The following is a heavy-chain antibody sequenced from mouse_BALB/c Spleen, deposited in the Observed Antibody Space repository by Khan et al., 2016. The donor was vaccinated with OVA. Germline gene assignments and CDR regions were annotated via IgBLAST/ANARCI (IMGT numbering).Heavy chain of an antibody. V-gene: IGHV2-3*01. CDR3: AKWGNSYYAMDY. J-gene: IGHJ4*01. CDR1: GFSLTSYG. D-gene: IGHD2-1*01. CDR2: IWGDGST. Sequence: VHLVESGPGLVAPSQSLSITCTVSGFSLTSYGVNWVRQPPGKGLEWLGVIWGDGSTNYHSALISRLSISKDNSKSHVFLKLNSRQTDDTATYYCAKWGNSYYAMDYWGQGTSVTVSS.